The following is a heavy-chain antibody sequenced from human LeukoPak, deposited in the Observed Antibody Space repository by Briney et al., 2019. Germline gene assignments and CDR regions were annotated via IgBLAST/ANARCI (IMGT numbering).Heavy chain of an antibody. CDR2: IKQDGSET. CDR3: TRGRRRDPTGSSYYYGMDV. V-gene: IGHV3-7*03. J-gene: IGHJ6*02. Sequence: GGSLRLSCAASAFTFSRYWVSWVRQAPGKGLEWVANIKQDGSETYYVDSVKGRFTISRDNAKNSLHLQMNSLRAEDTAVYYCTRGRRRDPTGSSYYYGMDVWGQGTTVAVSS. CDR1: AFTFSRYW. D-gene: IGHD1-1*01.